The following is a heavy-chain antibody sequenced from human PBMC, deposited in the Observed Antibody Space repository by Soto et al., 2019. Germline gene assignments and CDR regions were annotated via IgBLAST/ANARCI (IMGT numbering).Heavy chain of an antibody. CDR1: GGSISSYF. CDR3: VSSRTAVFGDALDI. CDR2: IYDSGDA. Sequence: QVQLQQSGPGLVKPSETLSLTCSVSGGSISSYFKNWIRQAPGKGLEWIGCIYDSGDANYNPSLNSRVTISLDTSKNQFSLKLNSVTAADTAVYYCVSSRTAVFGDALDIWALGTMVTVSS. V-gene: IGHV4-59*03. J-gene: IGHJ3*02. D-gene: IGHD3-3*01.